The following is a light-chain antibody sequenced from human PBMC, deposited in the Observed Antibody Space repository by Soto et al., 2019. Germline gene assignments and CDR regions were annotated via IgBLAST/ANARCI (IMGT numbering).Light chain of an antibody. J-gene: IGKJ4*01. CDR1: QSVSSN. V-gene: IGKV3-15*01. CDR2: GAS. CDR3: HQYDDWPLT. Sequence: EIVMTQSPATLSVSPGERATLSCRASQSVSSNLAWYQQKPGQAPRLLIYGASTRATGIPARFSGSGSGTEFTLTINSLQSEDFVVYYCHQYDDWPLTFGGGTKVEIK.